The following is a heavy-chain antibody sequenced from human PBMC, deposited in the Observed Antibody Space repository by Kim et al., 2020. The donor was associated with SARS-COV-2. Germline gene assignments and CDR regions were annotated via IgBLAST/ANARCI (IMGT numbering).Heavy chain of an antibody. D-gene: IGHD2-8*01. Sequence: GGSLRLSCGGSGFTFSSYWIHWVRQAPGKGLEWISRIKHDGITTLYADSVKGRFTISNDNGKKTLYLQMNSLRAEDTAVYFCVRGKSAECMNLWGRGTFVLVS. J-gene: IGHJ5*02. CDR2: IKHDGITT. CDR3: VRGKSAECMNL. CDR1: GFTFSSYW. V-gene: IGHV3-74*01.